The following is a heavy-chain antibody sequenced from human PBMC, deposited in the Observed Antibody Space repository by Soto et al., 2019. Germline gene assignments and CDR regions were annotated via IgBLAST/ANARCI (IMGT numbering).Heavy chain of an antibody. V-gene: IGHV1-69*13. CDR2: IIPIFGTA. J-gene: IGHJ6*02. CDR1: RVAFSKFI. CDR3: AKVRYSTPMGYYYGMDV. D-gene: IGHD1-26*01. Sequence: SVKVSCKASRVAFSKFIVTWVRQAPGLGLEWVGGIIPIFGTANYAQKFQGRVTITADESTSTSYMEVNNLRSEDTAVYYCAKVRYSTPMGYYYGMDVWGQVTTVTVSS.